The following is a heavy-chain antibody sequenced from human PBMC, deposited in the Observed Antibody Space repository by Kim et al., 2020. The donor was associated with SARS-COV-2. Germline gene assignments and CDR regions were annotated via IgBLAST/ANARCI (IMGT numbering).Heavy chain of an antibody. CDR3: STALRWEQLGGDY. CDR2: IKSKTDGATT. D-gene: IGHD3-16*01. Sequence: GGSLRLXXTXSGFTFTNAYMSWVRQAPGKGLEWIGRIKSKTDGATTDYAAPVKGRFIISRDDSRDTLYLQMNSLTTEDTAVYYCSTALRWEQLGGDYWGQGTLVTVSS. V-gene: IGHV3-15*01. J-gene: IGHJ4*02. CDR1: GFTFTNAY.